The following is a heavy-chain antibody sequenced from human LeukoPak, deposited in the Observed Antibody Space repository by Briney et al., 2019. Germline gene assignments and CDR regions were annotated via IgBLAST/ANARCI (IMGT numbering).Heavy chain of an antibody. CDR2: INSDGSST. J-gene: IGHJ4*02. D-gene: IGHD6-19*01. Sequence: GGSLRLSCAASGFTFSSYWMHWVRQAPGKGLVWVSRINSDGSSTSYADSVKGRFTISRDNAKNTLYLQMNSLRAEDTAVYYCARVSSGWYYFDYWGQGTLVTVSS. V-gene: IGHV3-74*01. CDR1: GFTFSSYW. CDR3: ARVSSGWYYFDY.